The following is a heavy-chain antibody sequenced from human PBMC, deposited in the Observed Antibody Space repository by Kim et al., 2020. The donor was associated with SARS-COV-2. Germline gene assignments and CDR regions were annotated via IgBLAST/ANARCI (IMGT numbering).Heavy chain of an antibody. D-gene: IGHD6-19*01. CDR3: AKYHPSSGWPTFDS. V-gene: IGHV3-23*05. Sequence: GGSLRLSCAASGFTFSRRAMSWVRQVPGKGLEWIASVNNNNNPYYADSVKGRFTVSRDITKDTLYLQMNSLRADDTALYYCAKYHPSSGWPTFDSWGQGTLVAASS. CDR1: GFTFSRRA. J-gene: IGHJ4*02. CDR2: VNNNNNP.